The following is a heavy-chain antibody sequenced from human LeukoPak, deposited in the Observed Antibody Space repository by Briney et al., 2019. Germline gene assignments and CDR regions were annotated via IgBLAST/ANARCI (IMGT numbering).Heavy chain of an antibody. D-gene: IGHD3-22*01. CDR3: ARGSSGYFDY. V-gene: IGHV4-30-4*08. J-gene: IGHJ4*02. Sequence: PSQTLSLTCTVSGGSISSGDYYWSWIRQPPGKGLEWIGYIYYSGSTYYNPSLKSRVTISVDTSKNQFSLKLSSVTAADTAEDYCARGSSGYFDYWGQGTLVTGFS. CDR2: IYYSGST. CDR1: GGSISSGDYY.